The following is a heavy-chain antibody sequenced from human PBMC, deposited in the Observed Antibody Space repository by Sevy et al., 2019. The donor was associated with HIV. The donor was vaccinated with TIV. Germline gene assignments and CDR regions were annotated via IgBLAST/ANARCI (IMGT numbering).Heavy chain of an antibody. D-gene: IGHD3-10*01. CDR1: GFTFSSYS. J-gene: IGHJ4*02. V-gene: IGHV3-48*02. CDR3: ARDIATRGYYGSGGATDY. Sequence: GGSLRLSCAASGFTFSSYSLNWVRQAPGKGLEWVSYISSSSSTIYYADSVKGRFTISRDNAKNSKYLQLNTLRNEDTDGYYWARDIATRGYYGSGGATDYWGQGTLVTVSS. CDR2: ISSSSSTI.